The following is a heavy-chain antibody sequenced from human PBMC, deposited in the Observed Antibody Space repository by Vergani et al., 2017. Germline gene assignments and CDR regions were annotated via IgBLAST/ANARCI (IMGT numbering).Heavy chain of an antibody. J-gene: IGHJ5*02. CDR3: ARGAAAGRFDP. Sequence: QVQLQESGPGLVKPSQTLSLTCTVSGGSISSGSYYWSWSRQPAGKGLEWIGRIYTSGSTNYNPSLKSRVTISVDTSKNQFSLKLSSVTAGDTAVYYCARGAAAGRFDPWGQGTLVTVSS. V-gene: IGHV4-61*02. CDR1: GGSISSGSYY. D-gene: IGHD6-13*01. CDR2: IYTSGST.